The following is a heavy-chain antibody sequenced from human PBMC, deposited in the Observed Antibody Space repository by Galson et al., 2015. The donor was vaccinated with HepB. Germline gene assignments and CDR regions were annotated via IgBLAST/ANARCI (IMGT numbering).Heavy chain of an antibody. CDR1: GYTFTGYY. V-gene: IGHV1-2*02. J-gene: IGHJ4*02. D-gene: IGHD2-2*01. CDR3: ARDPGPAAIYYFDY. Sequence: SVKVSCKAFGYTFTGYYMHWVRQAPGQGLEWMGWINPNSGGTNYAQKFQGRVTMTRDTSISTAYMELSRLRSDDTAVYYCARDPGPAAIYYFDYWGQGTLVTVSS. CDR2: INPNSGGT.